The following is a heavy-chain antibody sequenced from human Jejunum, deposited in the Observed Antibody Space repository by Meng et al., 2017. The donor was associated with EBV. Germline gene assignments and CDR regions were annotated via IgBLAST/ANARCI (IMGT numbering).Heavy chain of an antibody. CDR1: GYDFINSG. V-gene: IGHV1-18*01. Sequence: HVQCLQSGAAVKNPGASVKVSCKASGYDFINSGISWVPHAPVQGIEWMGWISVYRGNTNYAQRFQDRVTLTTNTSTSTVYMELRSLTSDDTAVYYCARDRSNSDYWGQGTLVTVSS. CDR3: ARDRSNSDY. CDR2: ISVYRGNT. J-gene: IGHJ4*02. D-gene: IGHD5-24*01.